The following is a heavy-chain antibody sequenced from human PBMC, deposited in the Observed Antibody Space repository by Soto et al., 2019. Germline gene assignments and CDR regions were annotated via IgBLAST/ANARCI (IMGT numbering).Heavy chain of an antibody. J-gene: IGHJ4*02. D-gene: IGHD3-22*01. CDR3: VRQGYYYDRSGPYYFDS. CDR1: GDSISGSNIRYY. V-gene: IGHV4-39*01. Sequence: PSETLSLTCTVSGDSISGSNIRYYWGWIRQTPAQGLEWIGSVYYGGNTYYSPSLESRVTISVDTSENQLSLRLSSVTAADTALFYCVRQGYYYDRSGPYYFDSWGQGIPVTVS. CDR2: VYYGGNT.